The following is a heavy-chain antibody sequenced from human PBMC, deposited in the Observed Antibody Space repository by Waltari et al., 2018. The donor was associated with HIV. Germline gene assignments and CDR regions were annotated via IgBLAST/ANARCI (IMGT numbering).Heavy chain of an antibody. CDR2: INSEGSST. J-gene: IGHJ4*02. V-gene: IGHV3-74*01. Sequence: EVQLVEYGGGLVQPGGYLRLSCAASGLTFSSYGMHWVRQAPGKGLVWVSLINSEGSSTSYADSVKGRFTISRDNAKNTLYLQMNSLRAEDTAVYYCARDLQLGGDYWGQGTLVTVSS. CDR3: ARDLQLGGDY. D-gene: IGHD2-2*01. CDR1: GLTFSSYG.